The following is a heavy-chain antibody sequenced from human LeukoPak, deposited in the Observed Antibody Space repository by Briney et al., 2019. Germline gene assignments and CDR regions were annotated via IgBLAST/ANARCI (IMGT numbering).Heavy chain of an antibody. J-gene: IGHJ6*02. CDR3: ATSEGTTVTSRHYYYYGMDV. CDR2: ISGSGGST. CDR1: GFSFSNYA. V-gene: IGHV3-23*01. D-gene: IGHD4-11*01. Sequence: GGSLRLSCVVSGFSFSNYAMSWVRQAPGKGLEWVSAISGSGGSTYYADSVKGRFTISRDNSKNTLYLQMNSLRAEDTAVYYCATSEGTTVTSRHYYYYGMDVRGQGTTVTVSS.